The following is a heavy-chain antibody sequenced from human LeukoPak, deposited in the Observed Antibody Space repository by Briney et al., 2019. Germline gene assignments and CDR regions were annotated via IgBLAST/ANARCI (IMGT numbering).Heavy chain of an antibody. V-gene: IGHV4-4*07. D-gene: IGHD7-27*01. CDR3: ARESSTGDLRYYYYYMDV. Sequence: SETLSLTCTVSGGSISSYYWSWIRQPAGKGLEWIGRIYTSGSTNYNPSLKSRVTMSVDTSKNQFSLKLSSVTAADTAVYYCARESSTGDLRYYYYYMDVWGKGTTVTVSS. CDR2: IYTSGST. J-gene: IGHJ6*03. CDR1: GGSISSYY.